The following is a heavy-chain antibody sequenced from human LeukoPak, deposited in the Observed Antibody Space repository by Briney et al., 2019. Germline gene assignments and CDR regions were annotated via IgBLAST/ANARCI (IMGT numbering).Heavy chain of an antibody. J-gene: IGHJ4*02. V-gene: IGHV3-53*01. CDR2: IYSGGST. CDR1: GFTVSSNY. Sequence: PGVSLRLSCAASGFTVSSNYMSWVRQAPGKGLEWVSVIYSGGSTYYADSVKGRFTISRDNSKNTLYLQMNSLRAEDTAVYYCATGNYYDSSGYPFGFDYWGQGTLVTVSS. CDR3: ATGNYYDSSGYPFGFDY. D-gene: IGHD3-22*01.